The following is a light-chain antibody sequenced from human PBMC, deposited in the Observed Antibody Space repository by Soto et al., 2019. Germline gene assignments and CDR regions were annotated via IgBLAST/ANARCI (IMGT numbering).Light chain of an antibody. CDR3: AAWDVSLVV. CDR1: SSNIGTNT. V-gene: IGLV1-44*01. CDR2: SDN. Sequence: QSVLTQPPSASGTPGQRVTVSCSGSSSNIGTNTVIWYPQLPGAAAKLLIYSDNQRPSGVPDRFSDSKSGTSASLAISGLQSEHEADYYCAAWDVSLVVFGGGTKVPVL. J-gene: IGLJ2*01.